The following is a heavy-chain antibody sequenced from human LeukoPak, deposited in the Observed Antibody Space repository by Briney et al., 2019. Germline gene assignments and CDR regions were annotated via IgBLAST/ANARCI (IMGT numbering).Heavy chain of an antibody. CDR1: GYTFSDYY. CDR2: INPSGGST. CDR3: ARERGSGYDDAFDI. Sequence: EASVKVSCKTSGYTFSDYYIHWIRQAPGQGLEWMGIINPSGGSTSYAQKFQGRVTMTRDMSTSTVYMELSSLRSEDTAVYYCARERGSGYDDAFDIWGQGTMVTVSS. V-gene: IGHV1-46*01. D-gene: IGHD3-22*01. J-gene: IGHJ3*02.